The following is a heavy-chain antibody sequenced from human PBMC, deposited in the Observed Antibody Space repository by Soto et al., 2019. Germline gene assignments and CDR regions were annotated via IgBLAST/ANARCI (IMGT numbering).Heavy chain of an antibody. Sequence: QVQLQESGPGLVKPSETLSLTCTVSGGSISSYYWSWIRQPPGKGLEWIGYIYYSGSTNYNPSLKSRVTISVDTSKNQFSLKLSSVTAADTAVYYCARAPGMATVDPWGQGTLVTVSS. CDR3: ARAPGMATVDP. CDR1: GGSISSYY. V-gene: IGHV4-59*01. CDR2: IYYSGST. D-gene: IGHD5-12*01. J-gene: IGHJ5*02.